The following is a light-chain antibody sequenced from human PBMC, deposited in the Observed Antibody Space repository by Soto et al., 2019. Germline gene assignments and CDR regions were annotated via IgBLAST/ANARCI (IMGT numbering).Light chain of an antibody. J-gene: IGLJ3*02. Sequence: QSVLTQPPSVSAAPGQKVTISCSGSSSNIGNNYVSWYQHLPGTAPKLLIYDNNKRPSGIPDRFSGSKSGTSATLGITGLQTGDEADYYCGTWDSRLSVWVFGGGTKLTVL. CDR1: SSNIGNNY. CDR2: DNN. V-gene: IGLV1-51*01. CDR3: GTWDSRLSVWV.